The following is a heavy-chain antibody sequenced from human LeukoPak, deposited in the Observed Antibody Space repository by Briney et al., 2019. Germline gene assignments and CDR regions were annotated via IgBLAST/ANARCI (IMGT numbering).Heavy chain of an antibody. CDR1: GGSVSSYF. CDR3: ARATSTAWFDY. V-gene: IGHV4-59*02. CDR2: SFYSGST. J-gene: IGHJ4*02. Sequence: SETLSLTCTVSGGSVSSYFWSWISQPPGKGLEWIGYSFYSGSTNYNPSLKSRVTISVDTSKNQFSLKLTSVTAADTAVYYCARATSTAWFDYWGQGTLVTVSS. D-gene: IGHD2-21*02.